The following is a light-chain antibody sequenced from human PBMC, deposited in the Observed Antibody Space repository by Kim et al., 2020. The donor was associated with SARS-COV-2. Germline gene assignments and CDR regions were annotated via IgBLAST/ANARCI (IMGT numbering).Light chain of an antibody. CDR1: KLGDKY. J-gene: IGLJ2*01. CDR2: QDS. Sequence: SYKLTQPPSVSVSPGQTASITCSGDKLGDKYACWYQQKPGQSPVLVIYQDSKRPSGIPERFSGSNSGNTATLTISGTQAMDEADYYCQAWDSSLVVFGGG. CDR3: QAWDSSLVV. V-gene: IGLV3-1*01.